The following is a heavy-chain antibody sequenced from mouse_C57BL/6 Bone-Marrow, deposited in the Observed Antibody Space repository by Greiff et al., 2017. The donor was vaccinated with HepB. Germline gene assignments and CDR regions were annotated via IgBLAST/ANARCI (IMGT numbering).Heavy chain of an antibody. J-gene: IGHJ2*01. CDR3: ARVEIYDGYGGRYFDY. CDR2: IYPGSGNT. CDR1: GYTFTDYY. V-gene: IGHV1-76*01. D-gene: IGHD2-3*01. Sequence: QVQLQQSGAELVRPGASVKLSCKASGYTFTDYYINWVKQRPGQGLEWIARIYPGSGNTYYNEKFKGKATLTAEKSSSTAYMQLSSLTSEDSAVYFCARVEIYDGYGGRYFDYWRQGTTLTVSS.